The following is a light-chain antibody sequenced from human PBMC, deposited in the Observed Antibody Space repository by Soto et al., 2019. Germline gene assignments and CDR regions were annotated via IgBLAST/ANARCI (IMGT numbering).Light chain of an antibody. J-gene: IGLJ3*02. CDR2: DTS. CDR1: TGAVTSSHY. Sequence: QAVVTQEPSLTVSPGGTVTLTCGSSTGAVTSSHYPYWFQQKPGQSPSTLIYDTSNKHSWTPARFSGSLIVGKAALTLSGVQSEDESQYYFLLSYSGPWGFCGGTNLTVL. CDR3: LLSYSGPWG. V-gene: IGLV7-46*01.